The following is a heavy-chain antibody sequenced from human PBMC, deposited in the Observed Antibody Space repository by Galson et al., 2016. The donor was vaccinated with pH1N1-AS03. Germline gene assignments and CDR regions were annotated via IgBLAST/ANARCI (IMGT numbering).Heavy chain of an antibody. Sequence: PALVKPTQTLTLTCTFSGFSLSTGGVHVAWIRQPPGKALEWLALIFWDGETRYRPSLRSRLTITKDTSKNQVVLTMTNMDPVDTATYYHARSPHVNEGLDFWGQGTLVTVSS. J-gene: IGHJ4*02. D-gene: IGHD2-8*01. CDR1: GFSLSTGGVH. CDR3: ARSPHVNEGLDF. V-gene: IGHV2-5*02. CDR2: IFWDGET.